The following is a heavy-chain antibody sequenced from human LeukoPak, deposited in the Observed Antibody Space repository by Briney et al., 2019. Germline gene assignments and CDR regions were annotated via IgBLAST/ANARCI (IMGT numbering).Heavy chain of an antibody. D-gene: IGHD3-16*02. CDR3: ARHSQWGVIPWTFDF. J-gene: IGHJ3*01. CDR1: GYSIRSDYY. V-gene: IGHV4-38-2*01. CDR2: IFHSGST. Sequence: PSETLSLTCAVSGYSIRSDYYWGWIRHPPGKGLEWIGTIFHSGSTFYNPSLKSRVTIAVATSKKQFSLTLSSVTAADTAVYYCARHSQWGVIPWTFDFWGQGTMVTVSS.